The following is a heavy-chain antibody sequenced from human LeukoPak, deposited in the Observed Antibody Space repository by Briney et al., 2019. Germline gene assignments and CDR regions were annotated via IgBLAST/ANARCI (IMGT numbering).Heavy chain of an antibody. Sequence: PETLSLTCAVYGGSFSGYYWSWIRQPPGKGLEWIGEINHSGSTNYNPSLKSRVTISVDTSKNQFSLKLSSVTAADTAVYYCARGASNYGSFWFDPWGQGTLVTVSS. CDR2: INHSGST. V-gene: IGHV4-34*01. D-gene: IGHD4-11*01. CDR1: GGSFSGYY. CDR3: ARGASNYGSFWFDP. J-gene: IGHJ5*02.